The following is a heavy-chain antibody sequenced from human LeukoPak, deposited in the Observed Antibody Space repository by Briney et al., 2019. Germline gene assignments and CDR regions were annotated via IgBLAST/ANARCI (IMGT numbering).Heavy chain of an antibody. CDR1: GGSINFYY. D-gene: IGHD3-3*01. V-gene: IGHV4-59*01. CDR2: IYYSGSI. CDR3: ARALGSYDFWSGSSSPSNWFDP. Sequence: PSETLSLTCTVSGGSINFYYWSWIRQSPGKGLEWIGKIYYSGSINYNPSLKSRVTISADTSKNQFSLILSSVTAADTAVYYCARALGSYDFWSGSSSPSNWFDPWGQGTLVTVSS. J-gene: IGHJ5*02.